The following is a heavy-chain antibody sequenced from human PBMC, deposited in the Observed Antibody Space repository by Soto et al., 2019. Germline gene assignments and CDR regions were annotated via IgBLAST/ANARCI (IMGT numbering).Heavy chain of an antibody. D-gene: IGHD3-22*01. CDR2: IIPIFGTA. V-gene: IGHV1-69*13. Sequence: GASVKVSCKASGGTFSRYAISWVRQAPGQGLEWMGGIIPIFGTANYAQKFQGRVTITADESTSTAYMELSSLRSEDTAVYYCARDRKDDSIGPLDYWGQGPLVTVSS. CDR1: GGTFSRYA. CDR3: ARDRKDDSIGPLDY. J-gene: IGHJ4*02.